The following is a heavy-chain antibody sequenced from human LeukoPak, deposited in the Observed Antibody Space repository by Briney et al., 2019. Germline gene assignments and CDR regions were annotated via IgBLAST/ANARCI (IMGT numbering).Heavy chain of an antibody. V-gene: IGHV3-23*01. J-gene: IGHJ3*01. D-gene: IGHD6-6*01. CDR2: ISGGGGSA. CDR1: GFTFSNYA. CDR3: ARSSYSSSSSV. Sequence: GGSLRLSCGASGFTFSNYAMSWVRQAPGKGLEWVSAISGGGGSAYYADSVKGRFTISRDNAKNSLYLQINSLRAEDTAVYYCARSSYSSSSSVWGQGTMVTVSS.